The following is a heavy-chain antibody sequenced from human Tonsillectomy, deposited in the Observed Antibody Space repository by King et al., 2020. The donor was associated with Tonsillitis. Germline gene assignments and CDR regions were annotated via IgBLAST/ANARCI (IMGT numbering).Heavy chain of an antibody. V-gene: IGHV4-31*11. CDR2: IYYSGST. Sequence: VQLQESGPGLVKPSQTLSLTCAVSGDTISNSPYYWSWIRQHPGKGLEWIGYIYYSGSTFYNPSLKSRVTISLDTSKNQFSLKLNSVTAADTAVYYCARGMGHCSKTSCPTGDWGQGTLVTVSS. D-gene: IGHD2-2*01. J-gene: IGHJ4*02. CDR3: ARGMGHCSKTSCPTGD. CDR1: GDTISNSPYY.